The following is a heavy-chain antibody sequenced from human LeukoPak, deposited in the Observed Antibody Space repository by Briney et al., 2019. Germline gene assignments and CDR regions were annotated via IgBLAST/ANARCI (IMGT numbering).Heavy chain of an antibody. Sequence: GGSLRLSCAASGFTVSSNYMSWVRQAPGKGLEWVSVIYSGGSTYYADSVKGRFTISRDNSKNTLYLQMNSLRAEDTAVYYCARDLGSSSAFGTYGMDVWGQGTTVTVSS. D-gene: IGHD6-13*01. V-gene: IGHV3-53*01. CDR3: ARDLGSSSAFGTYGMDV. CDR1: GFTVSSNY. J-gene: IGHJ6*02. CDR2: IYSGGST.